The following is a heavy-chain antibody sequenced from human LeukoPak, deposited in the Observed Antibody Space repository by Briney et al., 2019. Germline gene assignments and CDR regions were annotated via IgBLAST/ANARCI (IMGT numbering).Heavy chain of an antibody. V-gene: IGHV4-61*01. J-gene: IGHJ4*02. Sequence: SDPLSLPCTVSGGSVSSASYYWSWIRQPPGEGVEWIGYVYYSGTTKYNPSLKSRVTMSIDTSKNQFSLKLTSVTAADTAVYYCARVRGDYNHYFDFWGQGALVTVSP. D-gene: IGHD4-17*01. CDR2: VYYSGTT. CDR1: GGSVSSASYY. CDR3: ARVRGDYNHYFDF.